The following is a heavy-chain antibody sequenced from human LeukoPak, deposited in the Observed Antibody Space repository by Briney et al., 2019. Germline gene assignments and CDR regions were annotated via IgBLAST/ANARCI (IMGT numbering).Heavy chain of an antibody. J-gene: IGHJ4*02. CDR3: ARDLGEDTTMIFFDY. V-gene: IGHV1-18*01. CDR1: GYTFTSFG. Sequence: ASVKVSCKASGYTFTSFGISWVRPAPGQGPEWEGWISAYNGNTDYVQNLQGRVTMTTDTSTNTAYMELRSLRSDDTAVYYCARDLGEDTTMIFFDYWGQGTPVTVSS. D-gene: IGHD5-18*01. CDR2: ISAYNGNT.